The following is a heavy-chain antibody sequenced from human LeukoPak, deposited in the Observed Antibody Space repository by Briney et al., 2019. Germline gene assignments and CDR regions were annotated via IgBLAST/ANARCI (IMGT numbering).Heavy chain of an antibody. D-gene: IGHD2-15*01. V-gene: IGHV1-2*02. CDR1: GYTFTSYG. Sequence: ASVKVSCKASGYTFTSYGISWVRQAPGQGLEWMGWINPNSGGTNYAQKFQGRVTMTRDTSISTAYMELSRLRSDDTAVYYCARGDRKTDYWGQGTLVTVSS. J-gene: IGHJ4*02. CDR2: INPNSGGT. CDR3: ARGDRKTDY.